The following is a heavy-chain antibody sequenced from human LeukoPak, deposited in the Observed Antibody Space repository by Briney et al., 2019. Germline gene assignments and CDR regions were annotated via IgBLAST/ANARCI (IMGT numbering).Heavy chain of an antibody. CDR2: ISSSGGTT. V-gene: IGHV3-48*03. J-gene: IGHJ4*02. D-gene: IGHD5-18*01. CDR3: ARENGYSHGNLK. Sequence: GGSLRLSCAASGFTFSSYEMNWVRQAPGKGLEWVSYISSSGGTTYYADSVKGRFTISRDKAKNSLYLQMNSLSAGDTAVYYCARENGYSHGNLKWGQGTLVTVSS. CDR1: GFTFSSYE.